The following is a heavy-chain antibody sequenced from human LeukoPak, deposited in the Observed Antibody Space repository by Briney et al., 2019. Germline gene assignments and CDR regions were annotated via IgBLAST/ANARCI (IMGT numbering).Heavy chain of an antibody. D-gene: IGHD5-18*01. CDR2: ISGSGGST. J-gene: IGHJ4*02. CDR3: AKDRDTAMVGGFDY. Sequence: GGSLRLSCAASGFTFSSYAKSWVRQAPGKGLEWVSAISGSGGSTYYADSVKGRFTISRDNSKNTLYLQMNGLRAEDTAVYYCAKDRDTAMVGGFDYWGQGTLVTVSS. V-gene: IGHV3-23*01. CDR1: GFTFSSYA.